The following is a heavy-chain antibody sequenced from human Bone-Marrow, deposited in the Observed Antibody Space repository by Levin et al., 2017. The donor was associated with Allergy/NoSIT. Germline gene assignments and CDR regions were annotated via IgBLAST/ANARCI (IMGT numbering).Heavy chain of an antibody. CDR1: GFILSHYA. D-gene: IGHD2-21*01. J-gene: IGHJ4*02. Sequence: GGSLRLSCAASGFILSHYAMHWVRQAPDKGLEWVAVTLSHENNEHYTNSVKGRFTISRDNSKNTLYLQMSGLRGEDTAIYYCARDLSHMWTFDYLGQGTLVTVSS. CDR3: ARDLSHMWTFDY. V-gene: IGHV3-30*04. CDR2: TLSHENNE.